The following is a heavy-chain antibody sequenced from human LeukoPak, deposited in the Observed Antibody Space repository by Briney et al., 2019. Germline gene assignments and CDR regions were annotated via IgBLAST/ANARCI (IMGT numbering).Heavy chain of an antibody. D-gene: IGHD4-17*01. CDR3: ARDLITVTKGFDI. J-gene: IGHJ3*02. Sequence: SETLSLTCAVSTASFSSNYWSWIRQPPGKGLEWIGYISYIGSTNYNPSLKSRVTISIDTSKNQFSLKLRSVTAADTAVYYCARDLITVTKGFDIWGQGTMVSVSS. CDR2: ISYIGST. CDR1: TASFSSNY. V-gene: IGHV4-59*01.